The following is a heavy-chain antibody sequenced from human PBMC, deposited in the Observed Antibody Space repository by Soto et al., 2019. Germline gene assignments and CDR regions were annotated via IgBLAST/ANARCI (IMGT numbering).Heavy chain of an antibody. D-gene: IGHD1-26*01. J-gene: IGHJ4*02. V-gene: IGHV4-39*01. CDR3: AREMGGSIDY. Sequence: QLQLQESGPGLVKPSETLSLTCTVSGGSISSSSYYWGWIRQPPGKGLEWIGTIYHSGSTYYTPSVKSRVTISVDTSKNQFSLKLNSVTAADTAIYYCAREMGGSIDYWGQGTRVTVSS. CDR2: IYHSGST. CDR1: GGSISSSSYY.